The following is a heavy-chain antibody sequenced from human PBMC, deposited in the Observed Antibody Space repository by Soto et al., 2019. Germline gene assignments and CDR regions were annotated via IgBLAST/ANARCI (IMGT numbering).Heavy chain of an antibody. CDR1: GYTFTGYY. Sequence: RASVKVSCKASGYTFTGYYMHWVRQAPGQGLEWMGWINPNSGGTNYAQKFQGRVTMTRDTSISTAYMELSRPRSDDTAVYYCARSPYCGGDCYFDYWGQGTLVTVSS. CDR3: ARSPYCGGDCYFDY. J-gene: IGHJ4*02. D-gene: IGHD2-21*02. V-gene: IGHV1-2*02. CDR2: INPNSGGT.